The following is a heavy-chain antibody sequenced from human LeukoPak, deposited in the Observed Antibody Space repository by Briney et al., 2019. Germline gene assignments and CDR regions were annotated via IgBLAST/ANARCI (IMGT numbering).Heavy chain of an antibody. CDR3: ARGRVSSSTWYSTYYYYFYMDV. J-gene: IGHJ6*03. Sequence: SETLSLTCTVSGGSITNYYWSWIRQSPGKALEWIGYIFYSGTTNYSPSLKSRATISVDTSKNLFSLRLRSVTAADTAVYFCARGRVSSSTWYSTYYYYFYMDVWGKGTTVTVSS. V-gene: IGHV4-59*01. D-gene: IGHD4-11*01. CDR2: IFYSGTT. CDR1: GGSITNYY.